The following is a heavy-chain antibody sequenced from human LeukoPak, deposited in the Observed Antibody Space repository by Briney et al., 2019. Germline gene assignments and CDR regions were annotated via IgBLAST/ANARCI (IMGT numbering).Heavy chain of an antibody. Sequence: ASVKVSCKVSGYTLTELSMHWVRQAPGKGLEWMGGFDPEDGETIYAQKFQGRVTMTRNTSISTAYMELSSLRSEDTAVYYCARGGRYYDFWGFDPWGQGTLVTVSS. J-gene: IGHJ5*02. D-gene: IGHD3-3*01. CDR3: ARGGRYYDFWGFDP. CDR1: GYTLTELS. V-gene: IGHV1-24*01. CDR2: FDPEDGET.